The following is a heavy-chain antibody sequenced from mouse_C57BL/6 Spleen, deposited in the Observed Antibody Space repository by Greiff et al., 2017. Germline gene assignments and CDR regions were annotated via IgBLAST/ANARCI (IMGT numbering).Heavy chain of an antibody. J-gene: IGHJ4*01. V-gene: IGHV1-64*01. CDR3: ATTTVGAMTY. Sequence: QVHVKQPGAELVKPGASVKLSCKASGYTFTSYWMHWVKQRPGQGLEWIGMIHPNSGSTNYNEKFKSKATLTVDKSSSTAYMQLSSLTSEDSAVYYCATTTVGAMTYWGQGTSVTVSS. D-gene: IGHD1-1*01. CDR1: GYTFTSYW. CDR2: IHPNSGST.